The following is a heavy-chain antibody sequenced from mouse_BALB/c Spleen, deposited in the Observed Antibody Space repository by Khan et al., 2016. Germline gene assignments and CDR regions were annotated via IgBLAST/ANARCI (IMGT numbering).Heavy chain of an antibody. Sequence: QVQLQQSGAELVRPGASVTLSCKASGYTFTDYEMHWVKQTPVHGLEWIGAIDPETGGTAYNQKFKGKATLTADKSSSTAYMELRSLTSEDSAVYYCTLFAYWRQGTLVTVSA. J-gene: IGHJ3*01. V-gene: IGHV1-15*01. CDR2: IDPETGGT. CDR3: TLFAY. CDR1: GYTFTDYE.